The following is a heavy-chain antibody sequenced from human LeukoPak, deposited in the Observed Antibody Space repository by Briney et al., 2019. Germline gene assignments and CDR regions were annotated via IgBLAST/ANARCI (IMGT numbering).Heavy chain of an antibody. V-gene: IGHV1-2*02. J-gene: IGHJ4*02. CDR3: ARDVGEYCSSVSCYASDY. Sequence: ASVKVSCKASGYTFTGYYMHWVRQAPGQGLEWMGWINPSSGGTNYAQTFQGRVTMTRDTSISTAYMELSRLRSDDTAIYYCARDVGEYCSSVSCYASDYWGQGTLVTVSS. D-gene: IGHD2-2*01. CDR2: INPSSGGT. CDR1: GYTFTGYY.